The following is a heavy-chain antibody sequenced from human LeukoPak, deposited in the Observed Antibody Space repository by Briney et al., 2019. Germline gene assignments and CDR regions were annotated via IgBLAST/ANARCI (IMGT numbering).Heavy chain of an antibody. V-gene: IGHV3-30*04. CDR3: ARDKKWFGESHYYYYGMDV. CDR1: GFTFSSYA. D-gene: IGHD3-10*01. Sequence: GGSLRLSCAASGFTFSSYAMHWVRQAPGKGLEWVAVISYDGSNKYYADSVKGRFTISRDNSKNTLYLQTNSLRAEDTAVYYCARDKKWFGESHYYYYGMDVWGKGTTVTVSS. CDR2: ISYDGSNK. J-gene: IGHJ6*04.